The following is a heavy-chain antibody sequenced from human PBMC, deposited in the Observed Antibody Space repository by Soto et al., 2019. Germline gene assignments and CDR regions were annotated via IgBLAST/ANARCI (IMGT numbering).Heavy chain of an antibody. V-gene: IGHV4-39*01. D-gene: IGHD3-16*01. CDR1: GGSISSSSYY. J-gene: IGHJ6*02. Sequence: SETLSLTCTVSGGSISSSSYYWGWIRQPPGKGLEWIGSIYYSGSTYYNPSLKSRVTISVDTSKNHFSLKLSSVTAADTAVYYCARLEGDARGYYYHYGMDVWGQGTTVTVSS. CDR3: ARLEGDARGYYYHYGMDV. CDR2: IYYSGST.